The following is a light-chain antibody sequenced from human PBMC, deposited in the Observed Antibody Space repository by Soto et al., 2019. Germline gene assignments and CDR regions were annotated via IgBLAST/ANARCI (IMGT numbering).Light chain of an antibody. CDR1: QSVTSN. CDR3: QQYNNWPPVT. V-gene: IGKV3-15*01. J-gene: IGKJ1*01. CDR2: GAS. Sequence: EIVLTQSPGTLSLSPGERATLSCGASQSVTSNYLAWYQQKPGQAPRLLIYGASTRATGIPARSSGSGSGTEFTLTISSLQSEDFAVYYCQQYNNWPPVTFGQGTKVDIK.